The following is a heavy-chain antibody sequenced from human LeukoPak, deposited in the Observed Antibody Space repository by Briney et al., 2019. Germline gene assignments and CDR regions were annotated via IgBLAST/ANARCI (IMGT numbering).Heavy chain of an antibody. CDR1: GFTFSSYG. J-gene: IGHJ6*03. CDR3: ARRAAAGTGGIYYYYYMDV. D-gene: IGHD6-13*01. Sequence: GGSLRLSCAASGFTFSSYGMHWVRQAPGKGLEWVAVIWYDGSNKYYADSVKGRFTISRDNSKNTLYLQMNSLRAEDTAVYYCARRAAAGTGGIYYYYYMDVWGKGITVTVSS. V-gene: IGHV3-33*01. CDR2: IWYDGSNK.